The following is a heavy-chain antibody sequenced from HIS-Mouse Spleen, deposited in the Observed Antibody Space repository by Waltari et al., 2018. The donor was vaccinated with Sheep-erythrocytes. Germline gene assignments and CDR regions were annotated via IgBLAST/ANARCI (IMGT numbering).Heavy chain of an antibody. CDR1: GGSISSGGYY. D-gene: IGHD3-10*01. CDR2: IYYRGST. CDR3: ARALIITMVRGVTSNWFDP. J-gene: IGHJ5*02. V-gene: IGHV4-31*03. Sequence: QVQLQESGPGLVKPSQTLSLTCTVSGGSISSGGYYWSWIRQHPGKGREWIGYIYYRGSTYYNPSLKSRVTISVDTSKNQFSLKLSSVTAADTAVYYCARALIITMVRGVTSNWFDPWGQGTLVTVSS.